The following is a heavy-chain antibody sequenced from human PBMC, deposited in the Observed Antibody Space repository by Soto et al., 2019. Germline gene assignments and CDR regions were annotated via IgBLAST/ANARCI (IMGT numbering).Heavy chain of an antibody. V-gene: IGHV3-30-3*01. J-gene: IGHJ4*02. CDR1: GYTFSDHA. D-gene: IGHD3-16*01. Sequence: QVQLVESGGGVVEPGRSLILSCAASGYTFSDHAMHWVRQAPGKGLEWLALISYDGINKNYADSVRGRFTISTDSTKKTLFLQMNSLRPEDTAVYYCFGSSGCGGQGTLVTVSS. CDR2: ISYDGINK. CDR3: FGSSGC.